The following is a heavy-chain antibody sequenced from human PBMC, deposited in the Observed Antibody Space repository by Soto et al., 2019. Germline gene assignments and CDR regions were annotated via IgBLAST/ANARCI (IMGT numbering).Heavy chain of an antibody. CDR1: GGSISSSSYY. V-gene: IGHV4-39*01. CDR2: IYYSGST. D-gene: IGHD3-3*01. CDR3: ARHRPRIDFWSGYLDY. J-gene: IGHJ4*02. Sequence: SETPSLTCTVSGGSISSSSYYWGWIRQPPGKGLEWIGSIYYSGSTYYNPSLKSRVTISVDTSKNQFSLKLSSVTAADTAVYYCARHRPRIDFWSGYLDYWGQGTLVTVSS.